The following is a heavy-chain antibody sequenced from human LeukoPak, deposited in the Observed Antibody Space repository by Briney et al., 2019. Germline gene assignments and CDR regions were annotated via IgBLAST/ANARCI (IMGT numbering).Heavy chain of an antibody. CDR2: ISYDGSNK. CDR3: ARDRGDCSSTSCSNGMDV. J-gene: IGHJ6*04. D-gene: IGHD2-2*01. V-gene: IGHV3-30-3*01. Sequence: GGSLRLSCAASGFTFSSYAMHWVRQAPGKGLEWVAVISYDGSNKYYADSVKGRFTISRDNSKNTLYLQMNSLRAEDTAVYYCARDRGDCSSTSCSNGMDVWGKGTTVTVSS. CDR1: GFTFSSYA.